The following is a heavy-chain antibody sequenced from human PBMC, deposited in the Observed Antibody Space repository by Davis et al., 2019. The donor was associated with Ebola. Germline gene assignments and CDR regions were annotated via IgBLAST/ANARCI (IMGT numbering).Heavy chain of an antibody. V-gene: IGHV1-18*01. D-gene: IGHD4-17*01. CDR1: GYIFPSYG. J-gene: IGHJ6*02. CDR3: ARGLLDHGDYAGWGLDV. Sequence: ASVKVSCRASGYIFPSYGIGWVRQAPGQGLEWMGWITPYNGRANYGQKFQGRVTMTTDTSTTSAYMELRSLTSDDTAVYYCARGLLDHGDYAGWGLDVWGRGTTVTVSS. CDR2: ITPYNGRA.